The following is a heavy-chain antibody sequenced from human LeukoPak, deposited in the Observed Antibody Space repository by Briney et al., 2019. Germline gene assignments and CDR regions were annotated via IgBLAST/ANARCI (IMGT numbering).Heavy chain of an antibody. CDR2: IYYSGST. Sequence: SQTLSLTCTVSGCSISSGDYYWSWIRQPPGKGLEWIGYIYYSGSTYYNPSLKSRVTISVDTSKNQFSLKLSSVTAADTAVYYCARKTTDETSYYFDYWGQGTLVTVSS. CDR1: GCSISSGDYY. CDR3: ARKTTDETSYYFDY. J-gene: IGHJ4*02. D-gene: IGHD4-17*01. V-gene: IGHV4-30-4*01.